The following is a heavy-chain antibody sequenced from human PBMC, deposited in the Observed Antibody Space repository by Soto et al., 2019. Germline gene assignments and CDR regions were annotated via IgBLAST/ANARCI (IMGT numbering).Heavy chain of an antibody. V-gene: IGHV1-18*01. CDR1: GYTFTNYG. D-gene: IGHD6-6*01. J-gene: IGHJ4*02. CDR2: ISAYNGNA. Sequence: GASVKVSCKASGYTFTNYGITWVRQAPGQGLEWMGWISAYNGNANYAQNLQGRVTMTTDTSTSTAYMELRSLRSDDTAVYYCARDSYSTSSLRLGNFAYWGQGTLVTVSS. CDR3: ARDSYSTSSLRLGNFAY.